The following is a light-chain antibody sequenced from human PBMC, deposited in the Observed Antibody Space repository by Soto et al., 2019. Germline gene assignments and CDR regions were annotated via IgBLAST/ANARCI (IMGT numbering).Light chain of an antibody. CDR1: QSIGGF. Sequence: DIQLTQSPSSLSVSVGDRVTITCRASQSIGGFLNWYQQKLGKAPKLLIYAASSLQSGVPSRFSGSGSGTDFTLTISSLQPEDFATYYCQQSYSTPLTFGGGTKVGI. CDR3: QQSYSTPLT. V-gene: IGKV1-39*01. CDR2: AAS. J-gene: IGKJ4*01.